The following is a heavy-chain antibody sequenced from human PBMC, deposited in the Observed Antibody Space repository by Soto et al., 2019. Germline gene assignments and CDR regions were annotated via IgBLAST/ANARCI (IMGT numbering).Heavy chain of an antibody. J-gene: IGHJ5*01. CDR3: AREYRSTFGGVIGGDRFDP. CDR2: IIPSFGTA. V-gene: IGHV1-69*01. CDR1: GGTFSSYA. Sequence: QVQLVQSGGEVKKPGSSVKVSCKASGGTFSSYAISWVRQAPGQGLEWMGGIIPSFGTANYAQKFQGRVTLAADESTSTAYMELSSLGSEDTAVYYCAREYRSTFGGVIGGDRFDPWGQGTLVT. D-gene: IGHD3-16*02.